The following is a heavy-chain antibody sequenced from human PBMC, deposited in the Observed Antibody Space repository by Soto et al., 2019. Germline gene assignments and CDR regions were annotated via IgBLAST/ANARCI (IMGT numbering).Heavy chain of an antibody. CDR1: GFSFSSYA. CDR2: ISGRGTTI. Sequence: PGGSLRLSCAASGFSFSSYAMNWVRQAPGKGLEWVSFISGRGTTIYYADSVKGRFTVSRDNAQNSLFLQVDSLRDEDTAVYYCASLGFCTGTNCHHYFYYYAMDIWGQGTTVTGSS. D-gene: IGHD2-8*02. J-gene: IGHJ6*02. CDR3: ASLGFCTGTNCHHYFYYYAMDI. V-gene: IGHV3-48*02.